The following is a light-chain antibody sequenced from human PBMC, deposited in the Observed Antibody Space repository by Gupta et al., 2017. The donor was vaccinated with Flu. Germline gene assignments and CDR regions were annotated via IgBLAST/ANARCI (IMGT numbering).Light chain of an antibody. CDR3: MQTVQTPKT. Sequence: ISCRSSQSLLHPNGNNYLAWFLQKPGQSRQLLMYWGSTRASGVPDRFSGSGSGTDFTLKISRVEAEDVGVYYCMQTVQTPKTFGQGTKVEIK. J-gene: IGKJ1*01. CDR1: QSLLHPNGNNY. V-gene: IGKV2-28*01. CDR2: WGS.